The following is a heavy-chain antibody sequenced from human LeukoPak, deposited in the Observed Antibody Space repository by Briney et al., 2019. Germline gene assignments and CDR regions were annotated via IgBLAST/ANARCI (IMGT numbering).Heavy chain of an antibody. J-gene: IGHJ4*02. CDR1: GGTFSSYA. D-gene: IGHD6-19*01. V-gene: IGHV1-69*13. CDR2: IIPIFGTA. CDR3: ARRLRRFSSGFFDY. Sequence: SVKVSCKASGGTFSSYAISWVRQAPGQGLEWMGGIIPIFGTANYAQKFQGRVTITADESTSTAYMELSSLRSEDTAVYYCARRLRRFSSGFFDYWGQGTLVTVSS.